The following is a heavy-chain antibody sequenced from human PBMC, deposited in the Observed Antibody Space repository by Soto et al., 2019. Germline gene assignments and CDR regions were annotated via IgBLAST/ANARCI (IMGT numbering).Heavy chain of an antibody. CDR3: AREGSSGYYPFDF. V-gene: IGHV3-21*01. D-gene: IGHD3-22*01. J-gene: IGHJ4*02. Sequence: GGSLRLSCAASGFTFSSYIINWVRQAPGKGLEWVSSITSSGSHMYYADSVKGRFTISRDNAKNSLYLQMNSLRAEDTAVYYCAREGSSGYYPFDFWGQGTQVTVSS. CDR1: GFTFSSYI. CDR2: ITSSGSHM.